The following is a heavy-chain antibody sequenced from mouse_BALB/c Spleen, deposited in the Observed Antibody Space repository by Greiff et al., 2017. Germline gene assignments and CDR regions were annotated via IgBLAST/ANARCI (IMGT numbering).Heavy chain of an antibody. Sequence: QVQLQQSGTVLARPGASVKMSCKASGYSFTSYWMHWVKQRPGQGLEWIGAIYPGDGDTRYTQKFKGKATLTADKSSSTAYMQLSSLASEDSAVYYCARGDYYGSSPAWFAYWGQGTLVTVSA. CDR1: GYSFTSYW. CDR2: IYPGDGDT. CDR3: ARGDYYGSSPAWFAY. V-gene: IGHV1-87*01. J-gene: IGHJ3*01. D-gene: IGHD1-1*01.